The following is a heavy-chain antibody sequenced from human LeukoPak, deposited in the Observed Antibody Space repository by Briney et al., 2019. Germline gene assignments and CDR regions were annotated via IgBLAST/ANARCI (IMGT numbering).Heavy chain of an antibody. D-gene: IGHD3-22*01. CDR1: GGTFSSYA. CDR2: IIPIFGTA. Sequence: SVKVSCKASGGTFSSYAISWVRQAPGQGLEWMGGIIPIFGTANYAQKFQGRVTITTDESTSTAYMELSSLRSEDTAAYYCARDHYYDRNEGGDFDYWGQGTLVTVSS. V-gene: IGHV1-69*05. CDR3: ARDHYYDRNEGGDFDY. J-gene: IGHJ4*02.